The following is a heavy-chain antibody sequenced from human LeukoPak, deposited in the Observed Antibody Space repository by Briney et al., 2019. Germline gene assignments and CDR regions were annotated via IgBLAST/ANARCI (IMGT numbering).Heavy chain of an antibody. CDR2: AKSKNAGGTT. D-gene: IGHD3-10*01. CDR1: GFTFNTAW. J-gene: IGHJ4*02. V-gene: IGHV3-15*01. CDR3: TTEYYGSDYY. Sequence: NPGGSLRLSCAASGFTFNTAWMSWVRQAPGKGLEWVGHAKSKNAGGTTDYAAPVKGRFTISRDDSKTTLYLQMNSLKTEDTAVYYCTTEYYGSDYYWGQGTLVTVSS.